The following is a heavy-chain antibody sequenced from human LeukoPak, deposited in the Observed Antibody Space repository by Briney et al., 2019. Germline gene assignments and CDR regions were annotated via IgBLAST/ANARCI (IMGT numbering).Heavy chain of an antibody. V-gene: IGHV4-59*01. CDR3: GRGAVGAAVCFDP. CDR1: GGSINGYY. J-gene: IGHJ5*02. CDR2: TYHYGST. D-gene: IGHD2-15*01. Sequence: PETLSLSCADPGGSINGYYGTSVRQPPGKGLEWVGYTYHYGSTNYNPSLKNRVTTFLDTIKNQCSHKLTSVSAADTTVFYCGRGAVGAAVCFDPWGQGAQVTVSS.